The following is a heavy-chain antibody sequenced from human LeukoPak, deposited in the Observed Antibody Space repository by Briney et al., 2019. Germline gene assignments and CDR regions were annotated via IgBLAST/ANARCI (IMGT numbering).Heavy chain of an antibody. Sequence: GGSLRLSCAASGFTFSNYAMHWVRQAPGKGLEWVAVISYDGSNTYYADSVKGRFTISRDNSKNTLYLQMNSLRAEDTAVYYCARDMVRGVIDSSWWGQGTLVTVSS. CDR1: GFTFSNYA. J-gene: IGHJ4*02. CDR2: ISYDGSNT. CDR3: ARDMVRGVIDSSW. V-gene: IGHV3-30*04. D-gene: IGHD3-10*01.